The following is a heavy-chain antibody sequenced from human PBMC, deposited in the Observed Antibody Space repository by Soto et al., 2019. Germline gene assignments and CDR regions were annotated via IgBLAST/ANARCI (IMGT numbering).Heavy chain of an antibody. CDR1: GGSISSGGYS. Sequence: SSETLSLTCAVSGGSISSGGYSWSWIRQPPGKGLEWIGYIYHSGSTYYNPSLKSRVTISVDRSKNQFSLKLSSVTAADTAVYYCARATVTTRRSGWFDPWGQGTLVTGSS. V-gene: IGHV4-30-2*01. CDR2: IYHSGST. D-gene: IGHD4-4*01. CDR3: ARATVTTRRSGWFDP. J-gene: IGHJ5*02.